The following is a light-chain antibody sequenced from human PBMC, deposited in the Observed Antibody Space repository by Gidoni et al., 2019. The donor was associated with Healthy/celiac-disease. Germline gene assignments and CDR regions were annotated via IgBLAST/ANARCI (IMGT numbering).Light chain of an antibody. CDR3: QQGA. V-gene: IGKV3-20*01. Sequence: EIVLTQSPGTLSLSPGERATLSCRASQSVSSTYLAWYQQKPGQAPRLLIYGASSRVTGVPDRFSGSGSGTDFTLTISRLEPGDFAVYYCQQGAFGQGTKVEMK. CDR2: GAS. CDR1: QSVSSTY. J-gene: IGKJ1*01.